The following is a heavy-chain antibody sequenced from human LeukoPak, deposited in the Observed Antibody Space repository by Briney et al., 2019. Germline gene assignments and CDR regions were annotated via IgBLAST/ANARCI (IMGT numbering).Heavy chain of an antibody. Sequence: SETLSLTCTVSGGSISSYYWSWIRQPPGKGLEWIGYIYYSGSTNYNPSLKSRVTISVDTSKNQFSLKLSSVTAADTAVYYCARRDTMTTAGLDYWGQGTLVTVSS. CDR1: GGSISSYY. CDR2: IYYSGST. V-gene: IGHV4-59*01. D-gene: IGHD4-11*01. CDR3: ARRDTMTTAGLDY. J-gene: IGHJ4*02.